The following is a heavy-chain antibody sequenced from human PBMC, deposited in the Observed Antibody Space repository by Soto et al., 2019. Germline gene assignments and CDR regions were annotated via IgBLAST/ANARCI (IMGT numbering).Heavy chain of an antibody. J-gene: IGHJ6*03. CDR1: GYTFTSYD. V-gene: IGHV1-8*01. Sequence: ASVKVSCKASGYTFTSYDTNWVRQATGQGLEWMGWMNPNSGNTGYAQKFQGRVTMTRNTSISTAYMELSSLRSEDTAVYYCARRAAAGSYGTDYHYYHLAVWGKGTTVTVSS. CDR3: ARRAAAGSYGTDYHYYHLAV. D-gene: IGHD6-13*01. CDR2: MNPNSGNT.